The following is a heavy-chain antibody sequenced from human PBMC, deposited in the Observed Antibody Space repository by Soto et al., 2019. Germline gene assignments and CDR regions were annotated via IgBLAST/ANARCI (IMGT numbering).Heavy chain of an antibody. Sequence: SVKVSCKASGGTFSSYAISWVRQAPGQGLEWMGGIIPIFGTANYAQKFQGRVTITADESTGTAYMELSSLRPEDTAVYYCARDRILIVVVPAAPAGYYYGMDVWGQGTTVTVSS. CDR3: ARDRILIVVVPAAPAGYYYGMDV. D-gene: IGHD2-2*01. J-gene: IGHJ6*02. CDR1: GGTFSSYA. V-gene: IGHV1-69*13. CDR2: IIPIFGTA.